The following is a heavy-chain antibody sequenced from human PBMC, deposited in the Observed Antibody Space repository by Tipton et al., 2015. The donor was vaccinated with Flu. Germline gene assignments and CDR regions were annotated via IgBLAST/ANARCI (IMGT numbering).Heavy chain of an antibody. CDR1: GGSISSYY. J-gene: IGHJ6*03. Sequence: TLSLTCTVSGGSISSYYWSWIRQPPGKGLEWIGYIYYSGSTNYNPSLKSRVTISVDTSKNQFSLKLSSVTAADTAVYYCARDAAPTIFGVVSYYYYMDVWGKGTTVTVSS. CDR3: ARDAAPTIFGVVSYYYYMDV. CDR2: IYYSGST. D-gene: IGHD3-3*01. V-gene: IGHV4-59*01.